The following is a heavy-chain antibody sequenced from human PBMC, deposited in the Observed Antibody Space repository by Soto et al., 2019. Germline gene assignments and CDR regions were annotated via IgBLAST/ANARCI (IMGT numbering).Heavy chain of an antibody. Sequence: QVQLVQSGAEVKKPGASVKVSCKASGYTFTSYDINWVRQATGQGLEWMGWMNPNSGNTGYAQKFQGRVTMTRNTSISTAYMELSSLRSEDTAVYYCARTTAGEPYYSYYYMDVWGKGTTVTVSS. V-gene: IGHV1-8*01. D-gene: IGHD3-16*01. CDR3: ARTTAGEPYYSYYYMDV. CDR1: GYTFTSYD. J-gene: IGHJ6*03. CDR2: MNPNSGNT.